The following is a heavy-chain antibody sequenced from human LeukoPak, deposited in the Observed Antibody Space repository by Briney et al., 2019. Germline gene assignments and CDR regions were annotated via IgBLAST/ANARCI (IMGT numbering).Heavy chain of an antibody. CDR2: IYSGGST. J-gene: IGHJ4*02. CDR1: GFTVSSNY. D-gene: IGHD3-22*01. V-gene: IGHV3-53*05. Sequence: GGSLRLSCAASGFTVSSNYMSWVRQAPGKGLEWVSVIYSGGSTYYADSVKGRFTISRDNSKNTLYLQMNSLRAEDTAVYYCAKGAGGDYYDSSGYPFDYWGQGTLVTVSS. CDR3: AKGAGGDYYDSSGYPFDY.